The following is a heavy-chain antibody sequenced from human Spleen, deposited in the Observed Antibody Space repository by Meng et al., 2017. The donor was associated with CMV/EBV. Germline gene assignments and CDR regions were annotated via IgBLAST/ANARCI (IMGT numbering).Heavy chain of an antibody. CDR2: INPTSGGT. CDR1: GYSFTDYY. J-gene: IGHJ4*02. CDR3: ARGRDFWSDY. D-gene: IGHD3-3*01. Sequence: ASVKVSCKASGYSFTDYYLHWVRQAPGQGLEWMGWINPTSGGTHYTQKFQGRVTMTRDTSIRTAYMELSSLRSDDTAVYYCARGRDFWSDYWGQGTLVTVSS. V-gene: IGHV1-2*02.